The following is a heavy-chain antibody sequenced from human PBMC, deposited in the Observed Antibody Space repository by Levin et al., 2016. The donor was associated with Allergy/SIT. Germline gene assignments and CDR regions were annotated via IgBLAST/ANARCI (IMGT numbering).Heavy chain of an antibody. J-gene: IGHJ4*02. CDR3: ARDFYGSLDY. CDR2: IDYSGDT. Sequence: SETLSLTCAVFGGSFSNYYWSWVRQSPGKGLEWIGEIDYSGDTNYNPSLQSRVTISVDRSKNQFSLKLTSVTAADTAVYYCARDFYGSLDYWGQGILVTVFS. V-gene: IGHV4-34*01. D-gene: IGHD3-10*01. CDR1: GGSFSNYY.